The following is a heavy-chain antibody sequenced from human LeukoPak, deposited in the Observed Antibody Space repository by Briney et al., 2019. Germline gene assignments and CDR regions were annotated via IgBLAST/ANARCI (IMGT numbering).Heavy chain of an antibody. CDR2: INSDGSST. D-gene: IGHD2-21*01. CDR1: GFSFSNYW. Sequence: GGSLRLSCAASGFSFSNYWMHWVRQAPGKGLVWVSRINSDGSSTTYADSVKGRFTISRDNAKNTLYLQMNSLRAEDTAVYYRARDGVEFYNWFDPWGQGTLVTVSS. J-gene: IGHJ5*02. V-gene: IGHV3-74*01. CDR3: ARDGVEFYNWFDP.